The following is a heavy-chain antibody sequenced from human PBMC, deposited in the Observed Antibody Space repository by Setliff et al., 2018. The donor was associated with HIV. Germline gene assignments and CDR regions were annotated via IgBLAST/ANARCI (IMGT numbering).Heavy chain of an antibody. Sequence: EGSLRLSCTVSGFSFSTHDMNWVRQAPGKRLEWISYITSDSSVKYYADSVKGRFTISRDNAGRSLYLQMNSLKVEDTAVYYCTAGHYGPNPWGQGTPVTVSS. CDR1: GFSFSTHD. CDR2: ITSDSSVK. D-gene: IGHD3-10*01. CDR3: TAGHYGPNP. J-gene: IGHJ5*01. V-gene: IGHV3-48*03.